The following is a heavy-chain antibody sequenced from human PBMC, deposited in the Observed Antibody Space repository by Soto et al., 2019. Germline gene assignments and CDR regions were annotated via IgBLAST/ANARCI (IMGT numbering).Heavy chain of an antibody. V-gene: IGHV5-51*01. CDR3: ARTSCSSTSCYGYFDY. Sequence: GESLKISCKGSGYSFTSYWIGWVRQMPGKGLEWMGIIYPGDSDTRYSPSFQGQVTISADKSISTAYLQWSSLKASDTAMFYCARTSCSSTSCYGYFDYWGQGTLVTVS. CDR1: GYSFTSYW. D-gene: IGHD2-2*01. J-gene: IGHJ4*02. CDR2: IYPGDSDT.